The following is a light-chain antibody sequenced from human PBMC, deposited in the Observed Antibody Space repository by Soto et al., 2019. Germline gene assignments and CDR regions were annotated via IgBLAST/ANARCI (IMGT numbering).Light chain of an antibody. CDR1: QSLLHSNGYNY. CDR2: LGS. Sequence: DIVMTQSPLSLPVTPGEPASISCRSSQSLLHSNGYNYLDWYLQKPGQSPQLLIYLGSNRASGVPDRFSGSGSGTDFTLKISRVEAEDVGVYYCMRALQTPSFGPGTKVDIK. V-gene: IGKV2-28*01. CDR3: MRALQTPS. J-gene: IGKJ3*01.